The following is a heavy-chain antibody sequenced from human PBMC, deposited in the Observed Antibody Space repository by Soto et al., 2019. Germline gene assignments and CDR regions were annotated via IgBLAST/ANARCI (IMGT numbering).Heavy chain of an antibody. D-gene: IGHD4-17*01. J-gene: IGHJ4*02. CDR2: IYYSGST. Sequence: SGTLSITCTVSGGSISSSSYYWGWIRQPPGKGLEWIGSIYYSGSTYYNPSLKSRVTISVGTSKNQFSLKLSSVTAADTAVYYCARRLNDYGGNAQVDYWGQGTLVTVSS. CDR1: GGSISSSSYY. CDR3: ARRLNDYGGNAQVDY. V-gene: IGHV4-39*01.